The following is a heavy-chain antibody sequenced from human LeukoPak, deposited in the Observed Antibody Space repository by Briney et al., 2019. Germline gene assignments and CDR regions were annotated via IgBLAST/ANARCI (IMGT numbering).Heavy chain of an antibody. CDR3: ARESGSGTYIVY. V-gene: IGHV4-59*01. CDR1: GGSISSYY. CDR2: TYYSGSA. J-gene: IGHJ4*02. Sequence: SETLSLTCTVSGGSISSYYWSWIRQPPGKGLEWIGHTYYSGSANHNPSLKSRVTISLDTSKNQFSLRLTSVTAADTAVYYCARESGSGTYIVYWGQGTLVTVSS. D-gene: IGHD3-10*01.